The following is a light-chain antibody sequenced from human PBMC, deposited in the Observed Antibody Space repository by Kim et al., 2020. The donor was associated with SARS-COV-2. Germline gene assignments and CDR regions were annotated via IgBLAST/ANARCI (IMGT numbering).Light chain of an antibody. V-gene: IGKV3-15*01. CDR3: QQYNHRAT. J-gene: IGKJ1*01. CDR2: GAS. Sequence: IVMTQSPATLSVSPGESATLSCRASQTVGSNLAWYQQKPGQGPRLLIFGASARATGIPDRFSGSGSATQFTLTISSLQSEDIAVYYCQQYNHRATFGQGTKVDIK. CDR1: QTVGSN.